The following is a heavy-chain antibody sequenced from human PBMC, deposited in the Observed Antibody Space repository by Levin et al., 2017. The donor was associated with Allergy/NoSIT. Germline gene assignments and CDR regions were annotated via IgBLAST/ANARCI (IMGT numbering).Heavy chain of an antibody. V-gene: IGHV4-39*07. CDR3: AASKSIMGMGWFDP. J-gene: IGHJ5*02. CDR1: GGSISSSTYY. CDR2: IYYSGST. Sequence: SETLSLTCTVSGGSISSSTYYWGWIRQPPGKGLEWIGTIYYSGSTYYNASLKSRVIISVDTSKNQFSLRLRSVTAADTAVYHCAASKSIMGMGWFDPWGQGTLVTVSS. D-gene: IGHD1-26*01.